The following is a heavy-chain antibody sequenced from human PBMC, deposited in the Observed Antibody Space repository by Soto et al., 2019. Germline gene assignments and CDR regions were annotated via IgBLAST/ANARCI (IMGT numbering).Heavy chain of an antibody. D-gene: IGHD6-13*01. Sequence: QVQLVQSGAEVKKPGASVKVSCKASGYTFTSYDINWVRQATGQGLEGMGWMNPNSGNTGYAQKFQGRVTMTRNTSISTAYMELSSLRSEDTAVYYCAGEIAAAGTSDAFDIWGQGTMVTVSS. J-gene: IGHJ3*02. CDR3: AGEIAAAGTSDAFDI. CDR1: GYTFTSYD. CDR2: MNPNSGNT. V-gene: IGHV1-8*01.